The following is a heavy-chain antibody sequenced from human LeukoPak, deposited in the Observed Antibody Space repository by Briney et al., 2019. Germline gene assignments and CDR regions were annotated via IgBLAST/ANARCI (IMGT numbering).Heavy chain of an antibody. Sequence: PGGSQRLSCAASGFTFSSYAMSWVRQAPGKGLEWVSAISGSGGSTYYADSVKGRFTISRDNSKNTLYLQMNSLRAEDPAVYYCAKAAMVRGVITSYYFDYWGQGTLVTVSS. J-gene: IGHJ4*02. D-gene: IGHD3-10*01. V-gene: IGHV3-23*01. CDR2: ISGSGGST. CDR3: AKAAMVRGVITSYYFDY. CDR1: GFTFSSYA.